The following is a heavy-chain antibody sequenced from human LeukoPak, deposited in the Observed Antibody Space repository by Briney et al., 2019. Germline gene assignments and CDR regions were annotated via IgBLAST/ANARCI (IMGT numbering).Heavy chain of an antibody. J-gene: IGHJ6*03. CDR3: ARVPHYSSGDYYYYYMDV. D-gene: IGHD6-19*01. CDR2: INPTSGGT. CDR1: GYTFTGYY. Sequence: ASVKVSCKASGYTFTGYYMHWVRQAPGQGLEWMGWINPTSGGTNYAQKFQGRVTMTRDTSISTAYMELSRLRSDDTAVYYCARVPHYSSGDYYYYYMDVWGKGTTVTISS. V-gene: IGHV1-2*02.